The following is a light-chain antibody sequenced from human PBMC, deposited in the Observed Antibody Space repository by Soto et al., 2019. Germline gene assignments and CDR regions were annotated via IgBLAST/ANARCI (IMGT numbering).Light chain of an antibody. CDR3: QPYASSLSGYV. Sequence: QSALTQPPSVSGAPGQRVSLSCTGSSSNIGAGYDVHWYQQLPGTAPKLLIYGNSNRPSGVPDRFSGSKSGTSASLAITGLQADDEADYSCQPYASSLSGYVLATGTKVTLL. CDR1: SSNIGAGYD. CDR2: GNS. J-gene: IGLJ1*01. V-gene: IGLV1-40*01.